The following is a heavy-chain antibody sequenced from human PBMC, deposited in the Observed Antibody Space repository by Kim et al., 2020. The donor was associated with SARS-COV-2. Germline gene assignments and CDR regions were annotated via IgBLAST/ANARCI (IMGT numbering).Heavy chain of an antibody. Sequence: SETLSLTCTVSGGSISSGGYYWSWIRQHPGKGLEWIGYIYYSGSTYYNPSLKSRVTISVDTSKNQFSLKLSSVTAADTAVYYCARDLVVRGVKYGMDVWGQGTTVTVSS. V-gene: IGHV4-31*03. J-gene: IGHJ6*02. CDR2: IYYSGST. CDR3: ARDLVVRGVKYGMDV. D-gene: IGHD3-10*01. CDR1: GGSISSGGYY.